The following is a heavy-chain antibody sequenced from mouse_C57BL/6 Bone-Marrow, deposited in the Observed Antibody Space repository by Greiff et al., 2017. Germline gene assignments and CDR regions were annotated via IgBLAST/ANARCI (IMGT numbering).Heavy chain of an antibody. CDR2: IYPGGGYT. CDR1: GYTFTNYW. D-gene: IGHD1-1*01. J-gene: IGHJ4*01. Sequence: QVQLKESGAELVRPGTSVKMSCKASGYTFTNYWIGWAKQRPGHGLEWIGDIYPGGGYTNYNEKFKCKAKLTADKSSSTAYMQFSSLKSEDSAIYYCARTGYGSSHYAMDYWGQGTTVTVSS. V-gene: IGHV1-63*01. CDR3: ARTGYGSSHYAMDY.